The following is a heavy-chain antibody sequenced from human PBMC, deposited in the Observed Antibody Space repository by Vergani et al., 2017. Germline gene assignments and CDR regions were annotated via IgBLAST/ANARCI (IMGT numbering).Heavy chain of an antibody. D-gene: IGHD1-26*01. CDR2: INPSGGST. CDR3: ARAIVGATTFDY. CDR1: GYTFTSYY. J-gene: IGHJ4*02. V-gene: IGHV1-46*03. Sequence: QVQLVQSGAEVKKPGASVKVSCKASGYTFTSYYMHWVRQAPGQGLEWMGIINPSGGSTSYAHKFQGRVTMTRDTSTSTVYMELSSLRSEDTAVYYCARAIVGATTFDYWGQGTLVTVSS.